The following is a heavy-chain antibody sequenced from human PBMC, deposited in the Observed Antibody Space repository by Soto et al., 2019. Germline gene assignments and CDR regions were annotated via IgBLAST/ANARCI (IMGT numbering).Heavy chain of an antibody. J-gene: IGHJ5*02. Sequence: SETLSLTCTVSGGSISTGGYYWNWIRQHPGKGLEWIGYFYYSGSTYYNPSLKSRVTISVNTSKNQFSLKLSSVTATDTAVYYCARSVFPWGQGTLVTVSS. CDR3: ARSVFP. V-gene: IGHV4-31*03. CDR1: GGSISTGGYY. CDR2: FYYSGST.